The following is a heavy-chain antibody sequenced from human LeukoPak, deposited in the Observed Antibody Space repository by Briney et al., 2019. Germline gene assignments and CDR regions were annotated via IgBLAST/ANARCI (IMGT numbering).Heavy chain of an antibody. V-gene: IGHV1-2*02. CDR3: ARLITMVRGAYYFDY. D-gene: IGHD3-10*01. J-gene: IGHJ4*02. CDR2: INPNSGGT. Sequence: ASVKVSCKASGYTFTGYYMHWVRQAPGQGLEWMGWINPNSGGTNYAQKFRGRVTMTRDTSISTAYMELSRLRSDDTAVYYCARLITMVRGAYYFDYWGQGTLVTVSS. CDR1: GYTFTGYY.